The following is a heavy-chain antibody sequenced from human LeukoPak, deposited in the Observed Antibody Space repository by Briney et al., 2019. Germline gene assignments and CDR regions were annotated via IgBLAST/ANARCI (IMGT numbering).Heavy chain of an antibody. J-gene: IGHJ4*02. D-gene: IGHD4-17*01. CDR3: ARLGARQMLEY. CDR2: IKQDGGQI. Sequence: GGSLRLSCAASEFTFSSYWVSWVRQAPGKGLEWVANIKQDGGQIYYLESVKGRFTVSRDNAKNSLYLQMNSLRAEDTAVYYCARLGARQMLEYWGQGTLVTVSS. V-gene: IGHV3-7*01. CDR1: EFTFSSYW.